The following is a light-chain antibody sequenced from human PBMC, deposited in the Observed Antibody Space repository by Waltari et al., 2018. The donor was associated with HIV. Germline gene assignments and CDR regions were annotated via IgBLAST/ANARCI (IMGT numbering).Light chain of an antibody. CDR1: SGHRSYA. CDR2: LDSDGSH. CDR3: QTWATGIQV. J-gene: IGLJ2*01. Sequence: QLVLTQSPSASASLGASVKLTCTLSSGHRSYAIAWHQQQPEKGPRYLMKLDSDGSHSKGAGIPDRCSGSSSGAERYLIISSLQSEDEADYYCQTWATGIQVFGGGTKLTVL. V-gene: IGLV4-69*01.